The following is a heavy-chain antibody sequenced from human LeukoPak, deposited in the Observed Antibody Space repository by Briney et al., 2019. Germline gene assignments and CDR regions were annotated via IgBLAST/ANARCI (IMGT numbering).Heavy chain of an antibody. V-gene: IGHV3-7*01. CDR1: GFTISSYW. D-gene: IGHD2-21*01. Sequence: GGSLRLSCADSGFTISSYWMSWIRQAPGKGLEWVANIKEDGSDKYYVDSVKGRFTISRDNTKNSLYLQMSSLRDEDTAVYYCAREVRGVDRNWFDPWGQETLVTVSS. CDR3: AREVRGVDRNWFDP. J-gene: IGHJ5*02. CDR2: IKEDGSDK.